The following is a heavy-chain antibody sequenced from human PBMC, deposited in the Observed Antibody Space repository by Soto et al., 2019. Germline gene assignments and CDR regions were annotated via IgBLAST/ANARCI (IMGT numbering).Heavy chain of an antibody. CDR1: GGSIRSYS. J-gene: IGHJ6*02. Sequence: SESLSLTCNVYGGSIRSYSWGWIRQPAGKALEWIGRIYTSGTTNYNPSLKSGATRLVDTSKNQFSLKLRSGTAGDTAGYYCGTEGYFCYGMAVWGQGTTVTVSS. V-gene: IGHV4-4*07. CDR3: GTEGYFCYGMAV. CDR2: IYTSGTT.